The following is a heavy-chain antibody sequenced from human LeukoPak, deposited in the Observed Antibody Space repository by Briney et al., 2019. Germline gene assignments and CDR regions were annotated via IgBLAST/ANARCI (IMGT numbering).Heavy chain of an antibody. CDR1: GFTFSSYS. D-gene: IGHD3-16*01. CDR3: ARYSTFYYFDY. Sequence: GGSLRLSCAASGFTFSSYSMNWVRQAPGKGLEWVSYISSSSSTIYYADSVKGRFTISRDNAKNSLYLQMNSLRAEDTAVYYCARYSTFYYFDYWGQGTQVTVSS. V-gene: IGHV3-48*01. J-gene: IGHJ4*02. CDR2: ISSSSSTI.